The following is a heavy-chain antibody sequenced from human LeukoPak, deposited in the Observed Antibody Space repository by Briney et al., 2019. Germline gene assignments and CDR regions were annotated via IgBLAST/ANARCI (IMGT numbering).Heavy chain of an antibody. V-gene: IGHV1-2*02. J-gene: IGHJ4*02. D-gene: IGHD3-10*01. CDR1: GYTFTGYY. CDR2: VNTHTGAA. Sequence: ASVKVSCKASGYTFTGYYMHWVRQAPGQGLEWMGWVNTHTGAANYAQKFQGAVTMAGDTSISTAYMELSRPRSDDTAMYYCARSGRGHVYGFFDYWGQGTLVTVSS. CDR3: ARSGRGHVYGFFDY.